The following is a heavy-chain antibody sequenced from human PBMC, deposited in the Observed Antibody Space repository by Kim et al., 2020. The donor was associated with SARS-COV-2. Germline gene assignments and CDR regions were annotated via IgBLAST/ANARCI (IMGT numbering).Heavy chain of an antibody. CDR1: GFSFRSFC. V-gene: IGHV3-48*02. D-gene: IGHD1-1*01. CDR2: ISSSSDTI. J-gene: IGHJ6*02. CDR3: ARDRHLESMFYWYYGMDV. Sequence: GGSLRLSCAASGFSFRSFCMIWVRQAPGKGLEWVSYISSSSDTIYYADSVKGRFTISRDNAKNSLYLQMNSLRDEDTAVYYCARDRHLESMFYWYYGMDVWGQGTTVTVSS.